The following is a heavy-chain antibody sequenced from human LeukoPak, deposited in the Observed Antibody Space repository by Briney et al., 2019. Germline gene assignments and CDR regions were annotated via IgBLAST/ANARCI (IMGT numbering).Heavy chain of an antibody. V-gene: IGHV3-30*02. CDR1: GFTFSSYG. D-gene: IGHD2-21*01. CDR2: IRFVGSKK. CDR3: AKWGYFVGDCDGSETS. Sequence: GGSLRLSCAASGFTFSSYGMHWVRQAPGKGLEWGAFIRFVGSKKYSADSVKGRLPISRDNSKTPLYLQMNSLRAEATAVFYCAKWGYFVGDCDGSETSWGEGTLVTVSS. J-gene: IGHJ5*02.